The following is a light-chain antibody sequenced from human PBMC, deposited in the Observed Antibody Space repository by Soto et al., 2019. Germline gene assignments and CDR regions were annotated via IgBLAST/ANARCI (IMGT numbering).Light chain of an antibody. CDR1: QSVSNNY. Sequence: EIALSQETGTLSLSPGERATLSCRASQSVSNNYLAWYQQKPGQAPRLLIYGASNRATGIPDRFSGSGSGTDFTPTISILEPEDFAVYYCQQYGSSGTFGQGTKVDIK. CDR2: GAS. J-gene: IGKJ1*01. V-gene: IGKV3-20*01. CDR3: QQYGSSGT.